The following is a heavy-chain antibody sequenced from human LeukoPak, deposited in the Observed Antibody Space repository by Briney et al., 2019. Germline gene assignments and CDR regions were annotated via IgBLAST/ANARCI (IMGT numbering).Heavy chain of an antibody. V-gene: IGHV1-2*02. Sequence: ASVKVSCKASGYTFTGYYMHWVRQAPGQGLEWMGWINPNSGGTNYAQKFQGRVIMTRDTSNNTAYMELSRLRSDDAAVYYCARVVDDWDYFDYWGRGTLVTVSS. J-gene: IGHJ4*02. CDR3: ARVVDDWDYFDY. CDR1: GYTFTGYY. D-gene: IGHD3-9*01. CDR2: INPNSGGT.